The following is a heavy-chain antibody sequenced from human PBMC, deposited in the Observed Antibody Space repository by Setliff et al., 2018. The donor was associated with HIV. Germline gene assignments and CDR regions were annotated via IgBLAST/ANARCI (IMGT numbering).Heavy chain of an antibody. Sequence: TSETLSLTCAVYGGSFSGFYWTWIRQPPGKGLEWIGEINHSGTTKYSPSLKSRVTISVDTSKNQFSLRLTSVTAADTAVYYCARGLGYKGWFDPWGQGSLVTVSS. J-gene: IGHJ5*02. V-gene: IGHV4-34*01. CDR1: GGSFSGFY. CDR2: INHSGTT. CDR3: ARGLGYKGWFDP. D-gene: IGHD1-20*01.